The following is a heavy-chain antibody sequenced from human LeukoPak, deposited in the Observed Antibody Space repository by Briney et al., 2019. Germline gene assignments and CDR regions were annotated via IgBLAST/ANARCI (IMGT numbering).Heavy chain of an antibody. CDR2: TRFDESSR. J-gene: IGHJ4*02. CDR3: AKDRPRIAVTGSVFDY. Sequence: GGSLRLSCVASGFTFSDYGMHSVRQAPGKGLGRVAFTRFDESSRYYVKSVRGRFTISRDNAQNTVYLHMNNPRTEDAAVYYCAKDRPRIAVTGSVFDYWGQGTLVTVSS. V-gene: IGHV3-30*02. D-gene: IGHD6-19*01. CDR1: GFTFSDYG.